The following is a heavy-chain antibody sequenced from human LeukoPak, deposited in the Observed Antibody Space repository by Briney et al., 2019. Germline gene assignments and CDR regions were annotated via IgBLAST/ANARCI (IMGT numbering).Heavy chain of an antibody. CDR1: GGSISSYY. CDR2: IYYSGST. D-gene: IGHD6-13*01. V-gene: IGHV4-59*01. J-gene: IGHJ4*02. CDR3: ARDSGAAGTDY. Sequence: SETLSLTCTVSGGSISSYYWSWIRQPPGKGLEWTGYIYYSGSTNYYPSLKSRVTISVDTSKNQFSLKLSAVTAADTAVYYCARDSGAAGTDYWGQGTLVTVSS.